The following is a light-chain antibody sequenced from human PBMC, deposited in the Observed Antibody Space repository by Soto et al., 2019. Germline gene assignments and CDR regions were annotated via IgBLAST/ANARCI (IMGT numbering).Light chain of an antibody. J-gene: IGKJ2*01. CDR3: QHWSGSLGYT. CDR2: GSS. CDR1: QSVSRDY. V-gene: IGKV3-20*01. Sequence: EIVLTQSPGTLSLSPGDRATLSCRASQSVSRDYLTWCQHKPGRAPRVLVYGSSRRATGIPDRFSGSWSGTDFTLTISRLEPEDFAVYYCQHWSGSLGYTFGQGTKLEI.